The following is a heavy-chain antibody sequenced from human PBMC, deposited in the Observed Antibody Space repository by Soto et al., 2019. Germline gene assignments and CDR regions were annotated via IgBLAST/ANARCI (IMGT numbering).Heavy chain of an antibody. D-gene: IGHD3-16*01. V-gene: IGHV3-15*07. Sequence: PGGSLRLSCAASGFTFSSAWFNWVRQAPGKGLEWVGRIKSQNDGGTTDYAAPVRDRFTISKDDSINTLYLQMNSLQTEDTGVYFCTAGLPAFIPQVDSWGQGT. CDR2: IKSQNDGGTT. CDR3: TAGLPAFIPQVDS. CDR1: GFTFSSAW. J-gene: IGHJ4*02.